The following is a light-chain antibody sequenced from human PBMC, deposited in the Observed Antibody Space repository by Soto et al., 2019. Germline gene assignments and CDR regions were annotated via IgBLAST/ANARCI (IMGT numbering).Light chain of an antibody. CDR2: GAS. J-gene: IGKJ5*01. V-gene: IGKV3-15*01. CDR3: QQYNNWPPIT. CDR1: QTVRRN. Sequence: VLPQSPDPLSLSPVEKATLXSRASQTVRRNLAWYQQKPGQAPRLLIFGASTRATGIPARFSGSGSGADFTLTISSPQSEDSAVYYCQQYNNWPPITFGQGTRLEIK.